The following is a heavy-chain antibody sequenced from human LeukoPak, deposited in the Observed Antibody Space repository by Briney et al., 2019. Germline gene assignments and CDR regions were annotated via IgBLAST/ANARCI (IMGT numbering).Heavy chain of an antibody. Sequence: PGGALRLSCAASGFTFSSYAMSWIRQAPGKGLEWVSATSGSGGSTYYADSVKGRFTISRDNSKNTLYLQMNSLRAEDTAVYYCAKDLRKYSSSCLVDYWGQGTLVTVSS. CDR3: AKDLRKYSSSCLVDY. J-gene: IGHJ4*02. CDR1: GFTFSSYA. CDR2: TSGSGGST. V-gene: IGHV3-23*01. D-gene: IGHD6-13*01.